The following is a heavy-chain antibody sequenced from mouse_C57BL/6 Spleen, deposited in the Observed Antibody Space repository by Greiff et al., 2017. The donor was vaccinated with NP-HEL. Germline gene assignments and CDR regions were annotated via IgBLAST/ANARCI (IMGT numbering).Heavy chain of an antibody. CDR3: AILIGSSYDYAMDY. V-gene: IGHV1-74*01. CDR2: IHPSDSAT. J-gene: IGHJ4*01. Sequence: QVQLQQPGAELVKPGASVKVSCKASGYTFTSYWMHWVKQRPGQGLEWIGRIHPSDSATNYNQKFKGKATLTVDKSSSTAYMQLSSLTSEDSAVYYCAILIGSSYDYAMDYWGQGTSVTVSS. CDR1: GYTFTSYW. D-gene: IGHD1-1*01.